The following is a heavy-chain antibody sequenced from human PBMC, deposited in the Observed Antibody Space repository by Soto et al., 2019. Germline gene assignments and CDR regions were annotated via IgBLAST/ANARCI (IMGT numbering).Heavy chain of an antibody. V-gene: IGHV3-23*01. CDR2: ISGISRDT. Sequence: GGSLRLSCAASGFTFNTFAMGWVRQDPGEGLEWVSLISGISRDTYYADSVKGRFTISRDNSKNTLYLQMDSLRAEDTAVYYCATQDFRGSTGTTWGQGTLVTVSS. CDR3: ATQDFRGSTGTT. CDR1: GFTFNTFA. J-gene: IGHJ4*02. D-gene: IGHD1-1*01.